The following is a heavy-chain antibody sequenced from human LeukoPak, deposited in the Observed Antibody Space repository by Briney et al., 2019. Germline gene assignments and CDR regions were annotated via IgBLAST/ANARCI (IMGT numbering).Heavy chain of an antibody. CDR3: AKGDY. CDR1: AFTFTNYD. J-gene: IGHJ4*02. CDR2: IRHDGSDK. Sequence: GGSLRLSCAASAFTFTNYDFHWVRQAPGKGLEWDAFIRHDGSDKYYADSVKGRFTISRDNSKNTLYLQMNSLRAEGTAVYYCAKGDYWGQGTLVTVSS. V-gene: IGHV3-30*02.